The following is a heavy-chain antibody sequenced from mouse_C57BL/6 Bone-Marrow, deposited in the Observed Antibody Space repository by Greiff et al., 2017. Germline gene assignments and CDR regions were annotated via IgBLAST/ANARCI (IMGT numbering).Heavy chain of an antibody. D-gene: IGHD3-2*02. CDR1: GFSLTSYA. J-gene: IGHJ3*01. Sequence: QVQLQQSGPGLVAPSQSLSITCTVSGFSLTSYAISWVRQPPGKGLEWLGVIWTGGGTNYNSALKSRMSISKDNSKSQAFLKMNSLQTDDTAGYYWARDSSGCREAWFAYWGQGTLVTVSA. CDR2: IWTGGGT. CDR3: ARDSSGCREAWFAY. V-gene: IGHV2-9-1*01.